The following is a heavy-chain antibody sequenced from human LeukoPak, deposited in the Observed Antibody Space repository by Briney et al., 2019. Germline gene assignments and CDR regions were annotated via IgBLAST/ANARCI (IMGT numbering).Heavy chain of an antibody. CDR3: ARSPYDSSGYYYYYYYMDV. Sequence: GASGKVSCKASGGTFISYAISWVRQAPGQGLEWMGGIIPIFGKANYAQKFQGRVTITADESTSTAYMELSSLRSEDTAVYYCARSPYDSSGYYYYYYYMDVWGKGTTVTISS. V-gene: IGHV1-69*13. CDR2: IIPIFGKA. J-gene: IGHJ6*03. D-gene: IGHD3-22*01. CDR1: GGTFISYA.